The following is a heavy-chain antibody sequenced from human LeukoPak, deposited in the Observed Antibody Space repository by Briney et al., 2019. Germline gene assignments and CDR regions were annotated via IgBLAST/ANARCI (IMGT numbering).Heavy chain of an antibody. J-gene: IGHJ4*02. CDR1: GYTFTAYS. CDR3: ARVGVEGASCYDY. V-gene: IGHV1-2*02. Sequence: ASVKVSCKASGYTFTAYSMHWVRQAPGQGLEWMGWINPNSGVTNYAQKFQGRVTMTRDASISTAYMELSSLRSDDTAVYYCARVGVEGASCYDYWGQGTLVTVSS. D-gene: IGHD2-2*01. CDR2: INPNSGVT.